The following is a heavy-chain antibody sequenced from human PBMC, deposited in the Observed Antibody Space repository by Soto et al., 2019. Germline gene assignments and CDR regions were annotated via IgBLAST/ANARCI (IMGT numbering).Heavy chain of an antibody. CDR1: GITFSSYS. CDR2: ISSSSSYI. J-gene: IGHJ3*02. V-gene: IGHV3-21*04. CDR3: AKDHGESYYNILTGPDASDI. Sequence: PGGSLRLSCAASGITFSSYSMNWVRQAPGKGLEWVSSISSSSSYIYYADSVKGRFTISRDNSKNTLYLQMNSLRAEDTAVYYCAKDHGESYYNILTGPDASDIWGQGPMVTVSS. D-gene: IGHD3-9*01.